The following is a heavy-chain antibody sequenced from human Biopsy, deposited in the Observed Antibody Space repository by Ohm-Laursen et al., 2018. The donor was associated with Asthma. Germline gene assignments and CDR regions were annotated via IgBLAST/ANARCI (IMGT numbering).Heavy chain of an antibody. CDR2: ISVYNGNT. D-gene: IGHD3-10*01. V-gene: IGHV1-18*01. CDR1: GYTFNSAG. J-gene: IGHJ6*02. Sequence: ASVKVSCKPSGYTFNSAGITWVRQAPGQGLEWMGWISVYNGNTKVAQKLQDRVTMITDTSTSTAYMELRSLRSDDTAVSFCARAVDYSHYYGIDVWGQGTTVTVS. CDR3: ARAVDYSHYYGIDV.